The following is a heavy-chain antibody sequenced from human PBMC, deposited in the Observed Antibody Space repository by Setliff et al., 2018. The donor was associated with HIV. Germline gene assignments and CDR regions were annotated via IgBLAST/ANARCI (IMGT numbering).Heavy chain of an antibody. D-gene: IGHD6-19*01. V-gene: IGHV3-7*03. J-gene: IGHJ5*02. CDR1: GFTLSGNW. Sequence: PGGSLRLSCAASGFTLSGNWMSWVRQAPGKGLEWVANINQDESQKYYVGSVKGRFTISRDNAKNSLFLQMNSLRVEDTAVYFCVPQGPGPGSCWWRNWSDPWGQGTLVTVSS. CDR3: VPQGPGPGSCWWRNWSDP. CDR2: INQDESQK.